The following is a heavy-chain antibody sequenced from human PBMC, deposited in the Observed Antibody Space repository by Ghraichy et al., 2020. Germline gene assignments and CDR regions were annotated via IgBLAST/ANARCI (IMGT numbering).Heavy chain of an antibody. D-gene: IGHD3-22*01. CDR1: GFTFSSYG. J-gene: IGHJ6*02. Sequence: GGSLRLSCAASGFTFSSYGMHWVRQAPGKGLEWVAVIWYDGSNKYYADSVKGRFTISRDNSKNTLYLQMNSLRAEDTAVYYCAREHTYYYDSSGYYRGGMDVWGQGTTVTVSS. V-gene: IGHV3-33*01. CDR2: IWYDGSNK. CDR3: AREHTYYYDSSGYYRGGMDV.